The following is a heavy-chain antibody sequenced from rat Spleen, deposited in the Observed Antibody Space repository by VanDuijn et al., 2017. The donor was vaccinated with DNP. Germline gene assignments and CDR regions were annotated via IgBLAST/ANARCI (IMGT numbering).Heavy chain of an antibody. V-gene: IGHV5-25*01. J-gene: IGHJ2*01. CDR2: ISTDGGDT. Sequence: EVQLVESGGGLVQPGRSLKLSCAASGFTFSHYYMAWVRQAPTKGLEWVASISTDGGDTYYRDSVKGRFTVSRDNAKSTLYLQMDSLRSEDTATYYCARRYYGYTYFDYWGQGVTVTVSS. CDR3: ARRYYGYTYFDY. CDR1: GFTFSHYY. D-gene: IGHD1-6*01.